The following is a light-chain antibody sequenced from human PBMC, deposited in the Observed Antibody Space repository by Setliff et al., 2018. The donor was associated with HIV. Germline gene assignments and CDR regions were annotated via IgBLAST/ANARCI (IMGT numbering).Light chain of an antibody. CDR2: DVS. CDR1: SSDVGAYNS. J-gene: IGLJ1*01. V-gene: IGLV2-14*03. CDR3: TSYTSSSTYV. Sequence: QSALTQPASVSGSPGQSITISCPGTSSDVGAYNSVSWYQQHPGKAPKLTIYDVSDRPSGVSNRFSGSKSGNTASLPISGLQAEDEADYYCTSYTSSSTYVVGTGTKVTGL.